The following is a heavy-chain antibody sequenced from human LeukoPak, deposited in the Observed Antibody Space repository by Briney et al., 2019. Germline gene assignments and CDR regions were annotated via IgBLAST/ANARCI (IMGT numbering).Heavy chain of an antibody. J-gene: IGHJ4*02. Sequence: GGSLRLSCAASGFTFSSYAMHWVRQAPGKGLEYVSAISSNGGSTYYANSVKGRFTISRDNSKNTLYLQMGSLRAEDMAVYYCARDLVYYDSNGRSRGGFDYWGQGTLVTVSS. CDR2: ISSNGGST. CDR3: ARDLVYYDSNGRSRGGFDY. V-gene: IGHV3-64*01. CDR1: GFTFSSYA. D-gene: IGHD3-22*01.